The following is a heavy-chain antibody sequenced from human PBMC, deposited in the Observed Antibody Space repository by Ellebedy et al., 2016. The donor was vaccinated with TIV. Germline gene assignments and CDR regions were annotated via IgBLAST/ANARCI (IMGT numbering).Heavy chain of an antibody. D-gene: IGHD3-10*01. Sequence: SETLSLXXEVDLPSLSGYYWAWIRQSPGKGLEWIGDVNHRGNARYISSLGSRVTISLDTSKKQLSLNITSMTVADTAFYFCARGSMVRGLAGWGQGTLVTVSS. CDR2: VNHRGNA. J-gene: IGHJ4*02. V-gene: IGHV4-34*01. CDR1: LPSLSGYY. CDR3: ARGSMVRGLAG.